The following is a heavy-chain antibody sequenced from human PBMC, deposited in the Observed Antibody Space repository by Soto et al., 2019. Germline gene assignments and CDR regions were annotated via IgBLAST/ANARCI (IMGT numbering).Heavy chain of an antibody. CDR1: GFTFSSYG. CDR2: IWYDGSNK. CDR3: ARDQSVIVGADYGMDV. Sequence: GGSLRLSCAASGFTFSSYGMHWVRQAPGKGLEWVAVIWYDGSNKYYADSVKGRFTISRDNSKNTLYLQMNSLRAEDTAVYYCARDQSVIVGADYGMDVWGQGTTVTVSS. J-gene: IGHJ6*02. D-gene: IGHD1-26*01. V-gene: IGHV3-33*01.